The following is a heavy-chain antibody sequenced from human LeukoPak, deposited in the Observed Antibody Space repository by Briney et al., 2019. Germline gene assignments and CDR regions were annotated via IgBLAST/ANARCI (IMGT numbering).Heavy chain of an antibody. D-gene: IGHD3-9*01. V-gene: IGHV3-23*01. Sequence: QPGASLRLSCAASGFTFSSYAMSWVRQAPGKGLEWVSAISGSGGSTYYADSVKGRFTISRDNSKNTLYLQMNSLRAEDTAVYYCAKDPDYDILTGYHRGFDPWGQGTLVTVSP. CDR2: ISGSGGST. J-gene: IGHJ5*02. CDR1: GFTFSSYA. CDR3: AKDPDYDILTGYHRGFDP.